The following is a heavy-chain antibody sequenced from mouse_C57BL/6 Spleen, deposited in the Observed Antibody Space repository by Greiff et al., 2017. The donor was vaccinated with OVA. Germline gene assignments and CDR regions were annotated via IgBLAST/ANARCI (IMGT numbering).Heavy chain of an antibody. D-gene: IGHD4-1*01. Sequence: ESGPGLVKPSQSLSLTCSVTGYSITSGYYWNWIRQFPGNKLEWMGYISYDGSNNYNPSLKNRISITRDTSKNQFFLKLNSVTTEDTATYYCAKSNWVSFDYWGQGTTLTVSS. CDR2: ISYDGSN. J-gene: IGHJ2*01. CDR1: GYSITSGYY. V-gene: IGHV3-6*01. CDR3: AKSNWVSFDY.